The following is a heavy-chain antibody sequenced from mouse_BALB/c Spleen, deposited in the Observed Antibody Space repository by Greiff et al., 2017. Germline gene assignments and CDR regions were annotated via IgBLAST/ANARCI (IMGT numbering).Heavy chain of an antibody. V-gene: IGHV5-6*01. J-gene: IGHJ2*01. Sequence: EVQLQESGGDLVKPGGSLKLSCAASGFTFSSYGMSWVRQTPDKRLEWVATISSGGSYTYYPDSVKGRFTISRDNAKNTLYLQMSSLKSEDTAMYYCARHRTGSYFDYWGQGTTLTVSS. CDR2: ISSGGSYT. CDR3: ARHRTGSYFDY. D-gene: IGHD4-1*01. CDR1: GFTFSSYG.